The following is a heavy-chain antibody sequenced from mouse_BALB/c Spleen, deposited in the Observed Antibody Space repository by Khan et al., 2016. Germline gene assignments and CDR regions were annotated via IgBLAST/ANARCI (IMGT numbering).Heavy chain of an antibody. CDR1: GYSITSGY. D-gene: IGHD2-14*01. J-gene: IGHJ3*01. Sequence: EVQLQESGPSLVKPSQTLSLTCSVTGYSITSGYWNWIRKFPGNKFEYMGYINYSGNTYYNPVLKSRISISRNTSKSQHYIQLMSVTTEDTDTYDCSISLRDDSSFAFWCPGTLVTVSA. CDR3: SISLRDDSSFAF. CDR2: INYSGNT. V-gene: IGHV3-8*02.